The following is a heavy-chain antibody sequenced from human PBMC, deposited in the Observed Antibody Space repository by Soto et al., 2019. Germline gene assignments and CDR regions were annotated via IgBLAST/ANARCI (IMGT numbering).Heavy chain of an antibody. CDR1: GGSISSSSYY. J-gene: IGHJ5*02. Sequence: SETLSLTCTVSGGSISSSSYYWGWIRQPPGKGLEWIGSIYYSGSTYYNPSLKSRVTISVDTSKNQFSLKLSSVTAADTAVYYCASFIRFLEWLSPFDPWGQGTLVTVSS. V-gene: IGHV4-39*01. D-gene: IGHD3-3*01. CDR3: ASFIRFLEWLSPFDP. CDR2: IYYSGST.